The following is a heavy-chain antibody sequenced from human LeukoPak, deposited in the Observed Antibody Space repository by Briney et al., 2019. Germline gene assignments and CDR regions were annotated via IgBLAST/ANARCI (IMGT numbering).Heavy chain of an antibody. CDR1: GFTFSSYE. D-gene: IGHD2-8*01. J-gene: IGHJ4*02. CDR2: IPSSGDST. Sequence: GGSLRLSCAASGFTFSSYEMNWVRQAPGKGLEWVSTIPSSGDSTHYADSVKGRFTISRDNSKNTLYLQMSSLRADDTAVYYCAKRVYNGYFFDYWGQGTLVTVSS. V-gene: IGHV3-23*01. CDR3: AKRVYNGYFFDY.